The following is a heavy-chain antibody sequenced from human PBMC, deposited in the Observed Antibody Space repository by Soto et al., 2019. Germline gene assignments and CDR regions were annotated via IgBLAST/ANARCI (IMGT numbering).Heavy chain of an antibody. CDR3: TTGSVEGV. CDR1: GFTFSDYY. D-gene: IGHD2-15*01. Sequence: PGGSLRLSCAASGFTFSDYYMSWIRQAPGKGLEWVSYISSSGSTIYYADSVKGRFTISRDDSKDTLYLQMNSLKTEDTAVYYCTTGSVEGVWGLGTTVTVSS. V-gene: IGHV3-11*01. CDR2: ISSSGSTI. J-gene: IGHJ6*02.